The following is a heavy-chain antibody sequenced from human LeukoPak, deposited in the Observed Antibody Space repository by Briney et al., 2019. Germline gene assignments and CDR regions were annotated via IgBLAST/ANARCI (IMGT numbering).Heavy chain of an antibody. CDR1: GFTFSIYS. CDR2: ISSSGGTI. D-gene: IGHD5-18*01. V-gene: IGHV3-48*02. Sequence: GGSLRLSCAASGFTFSIYSMNWVRQAPGKGLEWVSYISSSGGTIYDADSVRGRFTISRDNAKNSLYLQMNSLRDEDTAVYYCARERGYNYGYSDYWGQGTLVTVSS. CDR3: ARERGYNYGYSDY. J-gene: IGHJ4*02.